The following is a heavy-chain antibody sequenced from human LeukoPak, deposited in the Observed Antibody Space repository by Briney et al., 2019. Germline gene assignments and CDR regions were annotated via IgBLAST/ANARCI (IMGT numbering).Heavy chain of an antibody. Sequence: PGGSLRLSCAASGFTFSSYSMNWVRQAPGKGLEWVSSISSSSSYIYCADSVKGRFTISRDNAKNSLYLQMNSLRAEDTAVYYCARSSGALRDFDYWGQGTLVTVSS. J-gene: IGHJ4*02. CDR3: ARSSGALRDFDY. CDR1: GFTFSSYS. CDR2: ISSSSSYI. D-gene: IGHD6-19*01. V-gene: IGHV3-21*01.